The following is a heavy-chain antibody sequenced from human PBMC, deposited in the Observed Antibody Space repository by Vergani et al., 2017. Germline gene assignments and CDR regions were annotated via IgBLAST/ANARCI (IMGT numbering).Heavy chain of an antibody. CDR3: ARDLDVVVTALGY. CDR1: GYTFTGYY. D-gene: IGHD2-21*02. J-gene: IGHJ4*02. CDR2: INPNSGGT. Sequence: QVQLVQSGAEVKKPGASVKVSCKASGYTFTGYYMHWVRQAPGQGLEWMGWINPNSGGTNYAQKFQGRGTMTRETSISTAYMELSRLRSDDTAVYYCARDLDVVVTALGYWGQGTLVTVSS. V-gene: IGHV1-2*02.